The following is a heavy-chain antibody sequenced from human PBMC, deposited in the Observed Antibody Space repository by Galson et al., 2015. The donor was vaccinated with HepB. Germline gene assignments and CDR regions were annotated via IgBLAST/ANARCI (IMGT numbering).Heavy chain of an antibody. CDR2: SNPSGGST. Sequence: SVKVSCKASGYTFTSYYMHWVRQAPGQGLEWMGISNPSGGSTSYAQKFQGRVTMTRDTSTSTVYMELSSLRSEDTAVYYCARGDYDSSGYLPEGMDVWGQGTTVTVSS. D-gene: IGHD3-22*01. CDR1: GYTFTSYY. V-gene: IGHV1-46*01. J-gene: IGHJ6*02. CDR3: ARGDYDSSGYLPEGMDV.